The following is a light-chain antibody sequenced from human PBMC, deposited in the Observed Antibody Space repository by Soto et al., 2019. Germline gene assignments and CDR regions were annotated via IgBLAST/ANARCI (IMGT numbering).Light chain of an antibody. J-gene: IGLJ1*01. CDR3: CSNAGRPDV. V-gene: IGLV2-11*01. CDR2: DVD. CDR1: SSDIGGYNY. Sequence: QSALTQPRSVSGSPGQSVAISCTGTSSDIGGYNYVSWYQQHPAKAPKVMIYDVDKRPSGVPDRFSGSKSGNTASLTISDLQAEDEADYYCCSNAGRPDVFGTGTKVTVL.